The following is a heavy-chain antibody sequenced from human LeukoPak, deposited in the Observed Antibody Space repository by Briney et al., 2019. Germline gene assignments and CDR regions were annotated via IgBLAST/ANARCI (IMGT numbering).Heavy chain of an antibody. CDR1: GFTFSSYA. J-gene: IGHJ4*02. D-gene: IGHD4-17*01. Sequence: AGGSLRLSCAASGFTFSSYAMSWVRQAPGKGLEWVSAISGSGGTIYYADSVKGRFTISRDNAKNSLYLQRNSLRAEDTAVYYCARDTTVTTVGDWGQGTLVTVSS. CDR3: ARDTTVTTVGD. CDR2: ISGSGGTI. V-gene: IGHV3-23*01.